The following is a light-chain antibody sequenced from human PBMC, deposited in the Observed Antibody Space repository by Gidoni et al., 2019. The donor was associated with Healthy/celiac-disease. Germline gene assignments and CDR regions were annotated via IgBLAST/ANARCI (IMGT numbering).Light chain of an antibody. V-gene: IGKV1-39*01. CDR1: QSISSY. J-gene: IGKJ3*01. Sequence: DIQMTQSPSSPSASAGDRVTIPCRASQSISSYLNWYQQKPGKAPKLLTYAASRLQSGVPSRFSGSGSGTDFTLTISSLQPEDFATYYCQQSYSTLFTFXPXTKVDIK. CDR3: QQSYSTLFT. CDR2: AAS.